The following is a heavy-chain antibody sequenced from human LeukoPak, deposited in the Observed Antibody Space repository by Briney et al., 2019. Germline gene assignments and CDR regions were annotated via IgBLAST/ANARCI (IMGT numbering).Heavy chain of an antibody. D-gene: IGHD2-15*01. J-gene: IGHJ6*03. Sequence: GGSLRLSCAASGFTFSSYEMNWVRQAPGKGLEWVSYISSSGSTIYYADSVKGRFTISRDNAENSLYLQMNSLRAEDTAVYYCARVVVAATYPSYYMDVWGKGTTVTISS. V-gene: IGHV3-48*03. CDR1: GFTFSSYE. CDR3: ARVVVAATYPSYYMDV. CDR2: ISSSGSTI.